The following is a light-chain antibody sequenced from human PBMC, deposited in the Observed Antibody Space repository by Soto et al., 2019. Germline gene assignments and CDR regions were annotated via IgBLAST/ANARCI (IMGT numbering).Light chain of an antibody. Sequence: ENMLTQSPATLSLSPGEGATLSCRASQSVSTYLAWYQQKPGQAPRLLIYDASNRATGIPARFSGSGSGTDFTLTIISLEPEDFAVYYCQLRSIRPQTFAHGTKVDTK. CDR1: QSVSTY. CDR2: DAS. CDR3: QLRSIRPQT. J-gene: IGKJ1*01. V-gene: IGKV3-11*01.